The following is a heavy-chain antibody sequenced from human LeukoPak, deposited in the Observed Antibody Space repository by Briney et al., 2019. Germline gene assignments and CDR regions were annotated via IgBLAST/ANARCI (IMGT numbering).Heavy chain of an antibody. J-gene: IGHJ3*02. D-gene: IGHD1-26*01. CDR3: AKDDRWELLYAFDI. V-gene: IGHV3-30*18. Sequence: PGRSLRLSCAASGFTFSSYGMHWVRQAPGKGLEWVAVISYDGSNKYYADSGKGRFTISRDNSKNTLYLQMNSLRAEDTAVYYCAKDDRWELLYAFDIWGQGTMVTVSS. CDR2: ISYDGSNK. CDR1: GFTFSSYG.